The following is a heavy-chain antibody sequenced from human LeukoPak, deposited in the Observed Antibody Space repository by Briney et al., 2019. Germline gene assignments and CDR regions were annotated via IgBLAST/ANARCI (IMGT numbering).Heavy chain of an antibody. J-gene: IGHJ6*03. CDR2: ISAYNGNT. Sequence: ASVKVSCKASGYTFTSYGISWVRQAPGQELEWMGWISAYNGNTNYAQKLQGRVTMTTDTSTSTAYMELRSLRSDDTAVYYCARCGYSYGYHYYYYMDVWGKGTTVTVSS. V-gene: IGHV1-18*01. CDR3: ARCGYSYGYHYYYYMDV. D-gene: IGHD5-18*01. CDR1: GYTFTSYG.